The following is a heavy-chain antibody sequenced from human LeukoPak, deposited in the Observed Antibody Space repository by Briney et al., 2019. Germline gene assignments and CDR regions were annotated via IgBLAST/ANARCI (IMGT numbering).Heavy chain of an antibody. CDR1: GYTFTGYY. CDR3: AREGSGYERGWFDP. D-gene: IGHD5-12*01. CDR2: INPNSGGT. V-gene: IGHV1-2*02. Sequence: ASVKVSCKASGYTFTGYYMHWVRQAPGQGLEWMGWINPNSGGTNYAQKFQGRVTMTRDTSISTAYMELSRLRSDDTAVYYCAREGSGYERGWFDPWGQGTLVTVSS. J-gene: IGHJ5*02.